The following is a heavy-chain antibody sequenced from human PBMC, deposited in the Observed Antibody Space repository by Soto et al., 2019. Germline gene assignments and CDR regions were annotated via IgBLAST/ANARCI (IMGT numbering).Heavy chain of an antibody. D-gene: IGHD3-10*01. J-gene: IGHJ4*02. V-gene: IGHV6-1*01. CDR1: GDSVSSNSAA. CDR3: ARGGNYGSGTYSVFDF. CDR2: TYYRSKWYN. Sequence: SQTLSLTCAISGDSVSSNSAAWNWIRRSPSRGLEWLGRTYYRSKWYNDYVVSVKSRITVNPDTSKNQISLHLNSVAPDDTAVYYCARGGNYGSGTYSVFDFWGQGTLVTVSS.